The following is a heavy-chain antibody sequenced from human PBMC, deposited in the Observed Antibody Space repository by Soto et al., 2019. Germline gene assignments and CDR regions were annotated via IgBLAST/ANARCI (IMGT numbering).Heavy chain of an antibody. J-gene: IGHJ1*01. D-gene: IGHD6-13*01. Sequence: QVQLVQSGAEVKKPGSSVKVSCKASGGTFSSYAISWVRQAPGQGLEWMGGIIPIFGTANYAQKFQGRVTITADESTSTAYMELSSLRSEDTAVYYCAREKREEQQLEDAEYFQHWGQGTLVTVSS. CDR1: GGTFSSYA. V-gene: IGHV1-69*12. CDR2: IIPIFGTA. CDR3: AREKREEQQLEDAEYFQH.